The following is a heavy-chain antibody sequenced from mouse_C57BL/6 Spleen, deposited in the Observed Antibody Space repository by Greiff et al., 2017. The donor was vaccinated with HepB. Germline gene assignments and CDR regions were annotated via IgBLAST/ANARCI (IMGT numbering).Heavy chain of an antibody. Sequence: QVQLQQSGAELVKPGASVKISCKASGYAFSSYWMNWVKQRPGKGLEWIGQIYPGDGDTNYNGKFKGKATLTADKSSSTAYMQLSSLTSEDSAVYFCARSKGVDLLLYFDYWGQGTTLTVSS. V-gene: IGHV1-80*01. CDR1: GYAFSSYW. D-gene: IGHD1-3*01. CDR2: IYPGDGDT. CDR3: ARSKGVDLLLYFDY. J-gene: IGHJ2*01.